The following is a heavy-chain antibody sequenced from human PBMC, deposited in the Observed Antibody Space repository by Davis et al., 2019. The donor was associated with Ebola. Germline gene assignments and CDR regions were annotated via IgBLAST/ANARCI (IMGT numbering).Heavy chain of an antibody. J-gene: IGHJ5*02. Sequence: PGGSLRLSCAASGFTFTSHCMSWLRQAPGNGLQWVANIKQGGDEQYYVDSVKGRFSISRDNAKNSLYLQMNSLRAEDTAVYYCARGVLWFGAGFDPWGQGTLVTVSS. CDR1: GFTFTSHC. CDR3: ARGVLWFGAGFDP. CDR2: IKQGGDEQ. V-gene: IGHV3-7*03. D-gene: IGHD3-10*01.